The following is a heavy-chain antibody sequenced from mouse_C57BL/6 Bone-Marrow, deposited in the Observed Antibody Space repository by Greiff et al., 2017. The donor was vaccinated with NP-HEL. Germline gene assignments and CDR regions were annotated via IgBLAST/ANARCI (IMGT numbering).Heavy chain of an antibody. J-gene: IGHJ1*03. CDR1: GFSFTSYG. V-gene: IGHV2-5*01. CDR2: IWRGGST. D-gene: IGHD1-1*01. CDR3: AKQFYYYGSSPYWYFDV. Sequence: VQLVESGPGLVQPSQSLSITCTVSGFSFTSYGVHWVRQSPGKGLEWLGVIWRGGSTDYNAAFMSRLSITKDNSKSQVFFKMNSLQADDTAIYYCAKQFYYYGSSPYWYFDVWGTGTTVTVSS.